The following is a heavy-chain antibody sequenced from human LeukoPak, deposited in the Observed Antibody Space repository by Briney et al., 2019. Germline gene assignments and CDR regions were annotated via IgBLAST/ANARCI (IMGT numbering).Heavy chain of an antibody. J-gene: IGHJ5*02. V-gene: IGHV3-48*03. CDR1: GFTFSSYE. D-gene: IGHD5-12*01. CDR3: ARQQVGYSGYDVNWFDP. CDR2: ISSNGSTI. Sequence: GGSLRLSCAASGFTFSSYEMNWVRQAPGKGLEWVSYISSNGSTIYYADSVKGRFTISRDNAKNSLYLQMNSLRAEDTAVYYCARQQVGYSGYDVNWFDPWGQGTLVTVSS.